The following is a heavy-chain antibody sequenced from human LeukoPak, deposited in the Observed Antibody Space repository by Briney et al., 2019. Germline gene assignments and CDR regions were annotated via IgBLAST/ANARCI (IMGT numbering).Heavy chain of an antibody. CDR1: GFTFSSYW. CDR2: IKQDGSEK. J-gene: IGHJ4*02. CDR3: ARIRGSGSYEGNFDY. Sequence: GGSLRLSCAASGFTFSSYWMSWVRQAPGKGLEWVANIKQDGSEKYYVDSVKGRFTISRDNAKNSLYLQMNSLRAEDTAVYYCARIRGSGSYEGNFDYWGQGILVTVSS. V-gene: IGHV3-7*01. D-gene: IGHD3-10*01.